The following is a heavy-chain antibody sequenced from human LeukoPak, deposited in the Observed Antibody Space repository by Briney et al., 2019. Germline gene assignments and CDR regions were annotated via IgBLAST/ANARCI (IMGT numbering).Heavy chain of an antibody. Sequence: ASVKVSCKASGYTFTSYYMHWVRPAPGQGLEWMGIINPSGGSTSYAQKFQGRVTMTRDTSTSTLYMELSSLRSEDTAVYYCARDRYCGGDCYSLNWFDPWGQGTLVTVSS. CDR1: GYTFTSYY. CDR3: ARDRYCGGDCYSLNWFDP. CDR2: INPSGGST. J-gene: IGHJ5*02. V-gene: IGHV1-46*01. D-gene: IGHD2-21*02.